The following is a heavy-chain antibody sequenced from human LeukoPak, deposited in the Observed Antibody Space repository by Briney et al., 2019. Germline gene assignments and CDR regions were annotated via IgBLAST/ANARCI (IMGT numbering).Heavy chain of an antibody. V-gene: IGHV3-7*01. D-gene: IGHD6-13*01. CDR3: ARIAALYFYYMVV. Sequence: GGSLRLSCAASGFTFSTSWMSWVRQAPGKGLEWVANIRQDGSEEYYVDSVKGRFTISRDNAKNSLYLQMNSLRAEDSAVYYCARIAALYFYYMVVWGKGTTVTVSS. CDR1: GFTFSTSW. CDR2: IRQDGSEE. J-gene: IGHJ6*03.